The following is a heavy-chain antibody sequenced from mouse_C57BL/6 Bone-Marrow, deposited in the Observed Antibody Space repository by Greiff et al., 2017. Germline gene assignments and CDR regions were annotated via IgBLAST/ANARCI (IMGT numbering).Heavy chain of an antibody. Sequence: DVKLVESGGDLVKPGGSLKLSCAASGFTFSSYGMSWVRQTPDKRLEWVATISSGGSYTYYPDSVKGRFTISRDNAKNTLYLQMSSLKSEDTAMYYCARQVYYGSSHFAYWGQGTLVTVSA. V-gene: IGHV5-6*02. D-gene: IGHD1-1*01. CDR1: GFTFSSYG. CDR3: ARQVYYGSSHFAY. CDR2: ISSGGSYT. J-gene: IGHJ3*01.